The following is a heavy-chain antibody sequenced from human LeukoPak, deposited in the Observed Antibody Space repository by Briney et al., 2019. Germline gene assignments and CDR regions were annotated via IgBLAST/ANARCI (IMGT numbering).Heavy chain of an antibody. CDR2: IHYNVNT. CDR3: SRPVGPPTGFWYFDL. J-gene: IGHJ2*01. V-gene: IGHV4-39*01. CDR1: GGSISTSSYY. Sequence: SETLSLTCTVTGGSISTSSYYWGRIRQPPGKGLEWIGSIHYNVNTYYNPSLKSRVTISVDTSKNEFFLRLNSVSVADTGVYSCSRPVGPPTGFWYFDLWSRGTLVTVSS. D-gene: IGHD2-8*02.